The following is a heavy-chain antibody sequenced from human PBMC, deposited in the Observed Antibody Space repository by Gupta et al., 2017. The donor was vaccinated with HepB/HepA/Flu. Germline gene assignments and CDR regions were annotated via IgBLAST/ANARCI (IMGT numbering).Heavy chain of an antibody. V-gene: IGHV3-30*04. CDR1: GFSFSNYA. CDR2: ISYDGSDK. Sequence: QVQLVESGGGVVQPGRSLRLSCAASGFSFSNYAMHWLRQAPGKGLEWVAVISYDGSDKRYADSVKGRFTISRDSSENTVFLQMNSLRVEETAVYYCAKADCRNAGCWVMDYWGQATLVTVDS. CDR3: AKADCRNAGCWVMDY. J-gene: IGHJ4*02. D-gene: IGHD2-2*01.